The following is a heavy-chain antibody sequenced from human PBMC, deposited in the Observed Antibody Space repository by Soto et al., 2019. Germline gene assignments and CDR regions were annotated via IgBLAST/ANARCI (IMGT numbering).Heavy chain of an antibody. D-gene: IGHD3-10*01. Sequence: GGSLRLSCAASGFTVSNSYMSWVRQAPGKGLEWVSAIYSGGSSYYADSVKGRFTISRDNSRNTLYLQMNSLRAEDTAVYFCARCDGSATYCFFFAYWGQGTPVTVSS. CDR1: GFTVSNSY. CDR2: IYSGGSS. CDR3: ARCDGSATYCFFFAY. V-gene: IGHV3-66*01. J-gene: IGHJ4*02.